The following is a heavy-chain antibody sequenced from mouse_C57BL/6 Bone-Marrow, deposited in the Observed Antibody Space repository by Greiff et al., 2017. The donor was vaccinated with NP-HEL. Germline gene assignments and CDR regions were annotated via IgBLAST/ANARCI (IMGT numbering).Heavy chain of an antibody. CDR3: ARVRYGNYLPWFAY. Sequence: QVQLQQPGTELVKPGASVTLSCKASGYTFTSYWMHWVKQRPGQGLEWIGNINPSNGGTNYNEKFKSKATLTVDKSSSTAYMQRSILTSEDSAVYYCARVRYGNYLPWFAYWGQGTLVTVSA. D-gene: IGHD2-1*01. J-gene: IGHJ3*01. V-gene: IGHV1-53*01. CDR2: INPSNGGT. CDR1: GYTFTSYW.